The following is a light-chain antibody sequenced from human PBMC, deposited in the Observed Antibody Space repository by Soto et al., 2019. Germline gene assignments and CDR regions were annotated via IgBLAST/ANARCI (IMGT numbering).Light chain of an antibody. V-gene: IGKV3-11*01. CDR1: QSVSSY. CDR2: DAS. J-gene: IGKJ1*01. Sequence: EIVLTQSPGTLSLSPGERATLSCRASQSVSSYLAWYQQKPCQAPRLLIYDASNRATGIPARFSGSGSGTDFTLTISSLEPEDFAVYYCQQRSNWPPWTFGQGTKVDIK. CDR3: QQRSNWPPWT.